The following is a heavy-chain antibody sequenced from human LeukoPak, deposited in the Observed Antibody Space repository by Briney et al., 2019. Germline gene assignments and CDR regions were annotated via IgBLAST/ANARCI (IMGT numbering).Heavy chain of an antibody. J-gene: IGHJ4*02. CDR1: GFTFSSYA. CDR3: ANGNYYDSSGYYYFDY. Sequence: PGGSLRLSCAASGFTFSSYAMSWVRQAPGKGLEWVSAISGSGGSTYYADSVKGRFTISRDNSKNTLYVQMNSLRAEDTAVYYCANGNYYDSSGYYYFDYWGQGTLVTVSS. V-gene: IGHV3-23*01. D-gene: IGHD3-22*01. CDR2: ISGSGGST.